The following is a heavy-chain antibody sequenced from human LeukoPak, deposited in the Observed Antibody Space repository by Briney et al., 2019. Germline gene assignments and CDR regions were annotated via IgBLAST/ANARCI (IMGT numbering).Heavy chain of an antibody. D-gene: IGHD1-1*01. CDR2: ISSSGSTI. Sequence: TGGSLRLSCAASGFTFSSYAMSWVRQAPGKGLEWVSYISSSGSTIYYADSVKGRFTISRDNAKNSLYLQMNSLRAEDTAVYYCARAGRQLERRRFYYFDYWGQGTLVTVSS. J-gene: IGHJ4*02. CDR1: GFTFSSYA. V-gene: IGHV3-48*04. CDR3: ARAGRQLERRRFYYFDY.